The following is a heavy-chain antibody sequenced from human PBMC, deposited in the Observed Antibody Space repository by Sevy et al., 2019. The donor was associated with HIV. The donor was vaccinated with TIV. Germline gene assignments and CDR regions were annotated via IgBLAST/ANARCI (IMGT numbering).Heavy chain of an antibody. CDR3: AREGGAFYDFWSGFSSYYYYYGMDV. D-gene: IGHD3-3*01. J-gene: IGHJ6*02. CDR2: ISTYNGNT. CDR1: GYIFTNYG. V-gene: IGHV1-18*04. Sequence: ASVKVSCKASGYIFTNYGISWVRQAPGQGLEWLGWISTYNGNTNYAQRLQGRVTMTTDTSTSTAYMELRGLGSDDTAVYFCAREGGAFYDFWSGFSSYYYYYGMDVWGQGTTVTVSS.